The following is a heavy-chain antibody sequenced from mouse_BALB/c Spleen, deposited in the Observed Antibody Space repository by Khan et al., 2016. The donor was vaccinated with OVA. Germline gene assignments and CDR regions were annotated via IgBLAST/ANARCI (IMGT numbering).Heavy chain of an antibody. J-gene: IGHJ1*01. CDR3: ARWMITTWYVDV. Sequence: EVELVESGGGLVQPGGSRKLSCAASGFTFSSFGMHWVRQAPEKGLEWVAYISFGRATIYYADTVKVRFTISRANPKNTLFLHITRLSSEDTALSDCARWMITTWYVDVWGAGTTVTVAA. CDR1: GFTFSSFG. D-gene: IGHD2-4*01. CDR2: ISFGRATI. V-gene: IGHV5-17*02.